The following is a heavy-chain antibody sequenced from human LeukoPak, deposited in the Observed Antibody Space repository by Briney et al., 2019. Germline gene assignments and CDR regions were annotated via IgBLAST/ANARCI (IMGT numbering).Heavy chain of an antibody. CDR3: ARDRDYDFFDY. Sequence: PGGSLRLSCAASGFTFSNCGMHWVRQAPGKGLEWVAHIWYDGSNKYYADSVRGRFTISRDNSKNTLYLQMNSLRAEDTAVYYCARDRDYDFFDYRGQGTLVTVSS. CDR2: IWYDGSNK. CDR1: GFTFSNCG. D-gene: IGHD3-3*01. J-gene: IGHJ4*02. V-gene: IGHV3-33*01.